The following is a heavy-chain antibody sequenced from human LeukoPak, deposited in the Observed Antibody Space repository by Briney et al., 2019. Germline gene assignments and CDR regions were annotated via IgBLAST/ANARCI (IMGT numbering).Heavy chain of an antibody. J-gene: IGHJ4*02. CDR2: IIPILGIA. CDR1: GGTFSSYA. Sequence: SVKVSCKASGGTFSSYAISWVRQAPGQGLEWMGRIIPILGIANYTQKFQGRVTITADKSTSTAYMELSSLRSEDTAVYYCARELNYGDFTDYWGQGTLVTVSS. D-gene: IGHD4-17*01. CDR3: ARELNYGDFTDY. V-gene: IGHV1-69*04.